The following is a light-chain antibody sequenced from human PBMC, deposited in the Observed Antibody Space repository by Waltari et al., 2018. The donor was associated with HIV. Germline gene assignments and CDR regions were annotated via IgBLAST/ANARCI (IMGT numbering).Light chain of an antibody. V-gene: IGLV1-40*01. CDR2: GNS. CDR3: QSYDSSLSGSSV. CDR1: SSNIGAGYD. Sequence: QSVLTQPPSVSGAPGQRVTISCTGSSSNIGAGYDVHWYQQLPGTAPKLLIYGNSDRPSGVPDRVSGSKSGTSASLASTGLQAEDEADDYCQSYDSSLSGSSVFGTGTKVTVL. J-gene: IGLJ1*01.